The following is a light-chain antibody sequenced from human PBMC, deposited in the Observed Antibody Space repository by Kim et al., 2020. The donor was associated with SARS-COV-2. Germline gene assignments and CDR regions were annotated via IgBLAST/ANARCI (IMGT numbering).Light chain of an antibody. Sequence: ASVKLTCTLSSGHRSYAIAWHQQQPEKGPRYLMKLNSDGSHSKGDGIPDRFSGSSSGAARYLTISSLQSEDEADYYCQTWGTGIHVFGGGTQLTVL. CDR3: QTWGTGIHV. V-gene: IGLV4-69*01. CDR2: LNSDGSH. CDR1: SGHRSYA. J-gene: IGLJ3*02.